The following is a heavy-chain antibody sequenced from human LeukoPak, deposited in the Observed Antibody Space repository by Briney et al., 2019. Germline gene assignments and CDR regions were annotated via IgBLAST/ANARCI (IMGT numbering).Heavy chain of an antibody. CDR1: GFNFSDYY. D-gene: IGHD3-22*01. CDR2: FSSGDTNI. J-gene: IGHJ6*03. V-gene: IGHV3-11*04. Sequence: GGSLRLSCAGSGFNFSDYYMSWVRQAPGRGLEWISFFSSGDTNIKYADSVKGPFTLSRDNAKNSLYLQMNSLRTEDTAVYFCAREIHSTGYYYAGGYMDVWGEGTTVTVSS. CDR3: AREIHSTGYYYAGGYMDV.